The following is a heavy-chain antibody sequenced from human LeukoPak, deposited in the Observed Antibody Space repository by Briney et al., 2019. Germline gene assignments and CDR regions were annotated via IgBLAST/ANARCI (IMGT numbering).Heavy chain of an antibody. V-gene: IGHV3-53*01. D-gene: IGHD6-19*01. Sequence: GGSLRLSCAASGFTVSSNYMSWVRQAPGKGLEWVSVIYSGGNTYYADSVKGRFTISRDNAKNTLYLQMNSLRAEDTAVYYCARVMGVYSSRWYGSVYIDYWGQGTLVTVSS. CDR3: ARVMGVYSSRWYGSVYIDY. CDR1: GFTVSSNY. CDR2: IYSGGNT. J-gene: IGHJ4*02.